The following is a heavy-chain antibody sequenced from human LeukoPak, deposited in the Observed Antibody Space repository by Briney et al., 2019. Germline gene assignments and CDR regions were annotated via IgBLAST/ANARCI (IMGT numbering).Heavy chain of an antibody. Sequence: PSETLSLTCTVSGGSISSYYRSWIRQPAGKGLEWIGRIYTSGSTNYNPSLKSRVTMSVDTSKNQFSLKLSSVTAADTAVYYCARATEIWFGEPTGAFDIWGQGTMVTVSS. J-gene: IGHJ3*02. CDR3: ARATEIWFGEPTGAFDI. CDR2: IYTSGST. V-gene: IGHV4-4*07. CDR1: GGSISSYY. D-gene: IGHD3-10*01.